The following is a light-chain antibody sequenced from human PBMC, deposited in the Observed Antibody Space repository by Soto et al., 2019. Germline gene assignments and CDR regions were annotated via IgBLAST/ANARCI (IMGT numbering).Light chain of an antibody. Sequence: QSALTQPASVSGSPGQSITISCTGTSSDVGGYNSVSWYQQHPGKAPKLMIYEVTNRPSGVSNRFSGSKSGNTASLTISGRQTEDEADYYCSSYASSTPVVVFGGGTKVTVL. CDR1: SSDVGGYNS. CDR2: EVT. J-gene: IGLJ2*01. V-gene: IGLV2-14*01. CDR3: SSYASSTPVVV.